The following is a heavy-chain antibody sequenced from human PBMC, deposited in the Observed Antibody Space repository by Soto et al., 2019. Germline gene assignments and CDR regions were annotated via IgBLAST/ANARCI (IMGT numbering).Heavy chain of an antibody. D-gene: IGHD2-2*02. V-gene: IGHV4-30-4*01. CDR1: GGSISSGYYY. Sequence: SENLSLTCSVSGGSISSGYYYLSRIRQPPGKGLEWVGNIYYSGNTYYNPSLKIRLIISMDTSKNQFSLKMGSVTAADTAVYYCASPSLYSMVFWYPGTLVTV. J-gene: IGHJ6*02. CDR3: ASPSLYSMVF. CDR2: IYYSGNT.